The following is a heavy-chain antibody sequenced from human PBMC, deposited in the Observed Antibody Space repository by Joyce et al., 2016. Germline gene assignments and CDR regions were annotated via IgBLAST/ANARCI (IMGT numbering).Heavy chain of an antibody. Sequence: QVQLEESGGGVVQPGKSLRLSCAASGFIFSDYDMHWVRQAPGKGLEWVAVISYNGKTQNYADSVKGRFTISRDSSKSTLYLQMNRLRTEDTAVYYCVSDSLRFGEMSWFDPWGQGVLATVSS. CDR3: VSDSLRFGEMSWFDP. CDR2: ISYNGKTQ. V-gene: IGHV3-30*04. J-gene: IGHJ5*02. D-gene: IGHD3-10*01. CDR1: GFIFSDYD.